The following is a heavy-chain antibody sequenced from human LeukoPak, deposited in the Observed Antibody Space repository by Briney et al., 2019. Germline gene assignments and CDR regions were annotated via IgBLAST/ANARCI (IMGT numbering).Heavy chain of an antibody. D-gene: IGHD2-21*02. Sequence: GGSLRLSCAASAFTFSNYNMNWVRQAPGKGLEWVSGIIGGGGSTYYADSVKGRFTISGDNAKSSLYLQMNSLRSEDTAVYYCARVVTALYYFDYWGQGTLVTVSS. V-gene: IGHV3-21*04. J-gene: IGHJ4*02. CDR3: ARVVTALYYFDY. CDR2: IIGGGGST. CDR1: AFTFSNYN.